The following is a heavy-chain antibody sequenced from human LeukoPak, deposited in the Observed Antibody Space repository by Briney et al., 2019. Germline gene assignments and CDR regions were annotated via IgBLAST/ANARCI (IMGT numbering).Heavy chain of an antibody. V-gene: IGHV3-74*01. D-gene: IGHD3-10*01. CDR3: ARAPSYFGSGSYPKYYGMDV. CDR2: INSDGSST. Sequence: PGGSLRLSCAASGFTFSSYWMHWVRQAPGKGLVWVSRINSDGSSTSHADSVKGRFTISRDNSKNTLYLQVNSLRAEDTAVYYCARAPSYFGSGSYPKYYGMDVWGQGTTVTVSS. CDR1: GFTFSSYW. J-gene: IGHJ6*02.